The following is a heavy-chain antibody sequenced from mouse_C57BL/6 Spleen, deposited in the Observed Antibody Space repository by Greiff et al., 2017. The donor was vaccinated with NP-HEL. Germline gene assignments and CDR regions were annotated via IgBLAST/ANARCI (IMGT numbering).Heavy chain of an antibody. CDR2: IDPSDSGT. D-gene: IGHD1-1*01. J-gene: IGHJ1*03. V-gene: IGHV1-52*01. CDR3: ASLFYYYGRDWYFDV. Sequence: QVQLQQPGAELVRPGSSVKLSCKASGYTFTSYWMHWVKQRPIQGLEWIGNIDPSDSGTHYNQKFKDKATLTVDKSSSTAYMQLSSLTSEDSAVYYCASLFYYYGRDWYFDVWGTGTTVTVSS. CDR1: GYTFTSYW.